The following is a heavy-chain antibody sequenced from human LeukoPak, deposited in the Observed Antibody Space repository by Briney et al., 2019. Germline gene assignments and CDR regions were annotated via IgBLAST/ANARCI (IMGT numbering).Heavy chain of an antibody. V-gene: IGHV4-59*01. Sequence: SETLSLTCTVSGGSISSYYWSWIRQPPGKGLEWIGYAYYNGSTKYNLSLKSRVTISIDTSKNQFSLKLRSLTAADSAVYYCARDRAAGSDWLDPWGQGTLVTVSS. CDR3: ARDRAAGSDWLDP. CDR2: AYYNGST. J-gene: IGHJ5*02. D-gene: IGHD3-10*01. CDR1: GGSISSYY.